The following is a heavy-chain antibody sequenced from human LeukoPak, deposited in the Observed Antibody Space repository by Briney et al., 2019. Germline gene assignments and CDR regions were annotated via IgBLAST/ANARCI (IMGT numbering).Heavy chain of an antibody. D-gene: IGHD1-26*01. CDR1: GFTFSSYG. Sequence: GGSLRLSCAASGFTFSSYGMHWVRQAPGKGLEWVAFIRYDGSNKYYADSVKGRFTISRDNSKNTLYLQMNSLRAEDTAVYYCARDTTSSNWFDPWGQGTLVTVSS. CDR2: IRYDGSNK. J-gene: IGHJ5*02. V-gene: IGHV3-30*02. CDR3: ARDTTSSNWFDP.